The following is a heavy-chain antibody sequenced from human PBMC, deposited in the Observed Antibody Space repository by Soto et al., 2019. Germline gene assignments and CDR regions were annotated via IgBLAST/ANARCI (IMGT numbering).Heavy chain of an antibody. J-gene: IGHJ4*02. CDR1: GYTFTGYG. V-gene: IGHV1-18*01. D-gene: IGHD1-26*01. CDR2: ISAYNGNT. CDR3: ARDGGHSGSYWGVFDS. Sequence: GASVKVSCKASGYTFTGYGIIWVRQAPGQGLEWMGWISAYNGNTNYAQKLQGRVTMTTDTSTSTAYMELRSLRSDDTAVYYCARDGGHSGSYWGVFDSWGQGTLVTVSS.